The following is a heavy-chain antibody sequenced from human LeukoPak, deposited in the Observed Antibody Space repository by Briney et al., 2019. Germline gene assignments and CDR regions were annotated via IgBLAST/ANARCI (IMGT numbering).Heavy chain of an antibody. CDR2: IYTSGST. D-gene: IGHD3-10*01. J-gene: IGHJ5*02. CDR3: ARDRSGSSVDWFDR. Sequence: SETLSLTCTVSGGSISSYYWSWIRQPAGKGLEWIGRIYTSGSTNYNPSLKSRVTMSVDTSKNQFSLKLSSVTAADPAAYYCARDRSGSSVDWFDRWGQGTLVTVSS. V-gene: IGHV4-4*07. CDR1: GGSISSYY.